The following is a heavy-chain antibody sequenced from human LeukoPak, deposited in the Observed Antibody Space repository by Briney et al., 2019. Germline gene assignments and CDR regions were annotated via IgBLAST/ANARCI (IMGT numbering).Heavy chain of an antibody. V-gene: IGHV3-53*01. CDR1: GFTFSNAW. D-gene: IGHD4-17*01. J-gene: IGHJ4*02. Sequence: GGSLRLSCAASGFTFSNAWMSWVRQAPGKGLEWVSFIYSGGNTHYSDSVKGRFTISRDTSKNTLSLQMNSLRADDTAVYYCARRAGEYSHPYDYWGQGTLVTVSS. CDR2: IYSGGNT. CDR3: ARRAGEYSHPYDY.